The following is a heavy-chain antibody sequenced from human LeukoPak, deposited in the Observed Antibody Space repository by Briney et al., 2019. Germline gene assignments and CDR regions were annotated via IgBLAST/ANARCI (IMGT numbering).Heavy chain of an antibody. CDR1: VYSFTGYY. V-gene: IGHV1-2*02. J-gene: IGHJ4*02. CDR3: ARGFKSTYCSSTSCYTTLGY. CDR2: INPNSGGT. Sequence: GASVKVSCKASVYSFTGYYMHWVRQAPGQGLEWMGWINPNSGGTNYAQKFQGRVTMTRDTSISTAYMELSRLRSDDTAVYYCARGFKSTYCSSTSCYTTLGYWGQGTLVTVSS. D-gene: IGHD2-2*02.